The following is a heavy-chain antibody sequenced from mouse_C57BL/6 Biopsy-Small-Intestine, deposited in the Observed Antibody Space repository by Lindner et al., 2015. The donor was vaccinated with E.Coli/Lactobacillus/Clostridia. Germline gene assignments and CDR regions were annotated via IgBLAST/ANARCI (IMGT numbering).Heavy chain of an antibody. Sequence: VQLQESGPELVKPGASVKISCKASGYAFSSSWMNWVKQRPGKGLEWIGRIYPGDGDTNYNGKFEGKATLTADKSSSTAYIQFSSLTSEDSAVYFCTRSTLGREDCWGQGTTLTASS. D-gene: IGHD4-1*01. CDR2: IYPGDGDT. V-gene: IGHV1-82*01. J-gene: IGHJ2*01. CDR3: TRSTLGREDC. CDR1: GYAFSSSW.